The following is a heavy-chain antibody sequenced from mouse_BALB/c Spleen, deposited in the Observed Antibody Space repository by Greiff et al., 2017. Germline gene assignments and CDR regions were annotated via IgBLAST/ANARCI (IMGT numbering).Heavy chain of an antibody. Sequence: VQLKQSGAELVKPGASVKLSCTASGFNIKDTYMHWVKQRPEQGLEWIGRIDPANGNTKYDPKLQGKATITADTSSNTAYLQLSSLTSEDTAVYYCASGDDYDWFAYWGQGTLVTVSA. CDR1: GFNIKDTY. V-gene: IGHV14-3*02. CDR2: IDPANGNT. D-gene: IGHD2-4*01. J-gene: IGHJ3*01. CDR3: ASGDDYDWFAY.